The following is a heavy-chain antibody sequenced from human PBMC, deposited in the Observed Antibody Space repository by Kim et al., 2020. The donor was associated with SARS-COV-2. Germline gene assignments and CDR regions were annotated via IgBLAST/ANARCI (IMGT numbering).Heavy chain of an antibody. CDR1: GGSFSGYY. CDR2: INHSGST. V-gene: IGHV4-34*01. J-gene: IGHJ6*02. CDR3: ARASMWGEITGGSYYYYGMDV. Sequence: SETLSLTCAVYGGSFSGYYWSWIRQPPGKGLEWIGEINHSGSTNYNPSLKSRVTISVDTSKNQFSLKLSSVTAADTAVYYCARASMWGEITGGSYYYYGMDVWGQGTTVTVSS. D-gene: IGHD3-16*01.